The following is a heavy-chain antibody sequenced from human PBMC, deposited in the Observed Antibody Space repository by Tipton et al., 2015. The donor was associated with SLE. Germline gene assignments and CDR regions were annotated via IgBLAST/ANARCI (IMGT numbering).Heavy chain of an antibody. CDR2: INHRGST. D-gene: IGHD6-19*01. Sequence: TLSLTCAVYGGSFSGYYWSWIRQPPGKGLEWIGEINHRGSTNYNPSLKSRVTISIDTSKNQLSLKMTSVTAADTAVYYCARVGSGWYTSAFDIWGQGTMVTVSS. J-gene: IGHJ3*02. V-gene: IGHV4-34*01. CDR1: GGSFSGYY. CDR3: ARVGSGWYTSAFDI.